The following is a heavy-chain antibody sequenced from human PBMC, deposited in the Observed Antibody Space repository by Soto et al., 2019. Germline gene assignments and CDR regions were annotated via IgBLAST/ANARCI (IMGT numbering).Heavy chain of an antibody. CDR3: AKVPSYYYDSSGYHYGMDV. D-gene: IGHD3-22*01. J-gene: IGHJ6*02. CDR2: ISGSGDSA. V-gene: IGHV3-23*01. CDR1: GFPFSHYA. Sequence: GGSLRLSCTASGFPFSHYAMNWVRQGPGTRLEWVADISGSGDSARYADSVRGRFTISRDNSKNTLYLQMISLRAEDTAVYYCAKVPSYYYDSSGYHYGMDVWGLGTTVTAP.